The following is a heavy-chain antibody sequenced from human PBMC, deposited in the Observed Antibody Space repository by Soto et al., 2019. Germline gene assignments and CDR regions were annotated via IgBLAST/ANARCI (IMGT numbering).Heavy chain of an antibody. D-gene: IGHD4-17*01. CDR3: AKDRGLYGDPFDY. CDR2: ISYDGSNK. J-gene: IGHJ4*02. CDR1: GFTFSSYG. V-gene: IGHV3-30*18. Sequence: QVQLVESGGGVVQPGRSLRLSCAASGFTFSSYGMHWVRQAPGKGLEWVAVISYDGSNKYYADSVKGRFTISRDNSKNTLYLQMNSLRAEDTAVYYCAKDRGLYGDPFDYWGQGTLVTVS.